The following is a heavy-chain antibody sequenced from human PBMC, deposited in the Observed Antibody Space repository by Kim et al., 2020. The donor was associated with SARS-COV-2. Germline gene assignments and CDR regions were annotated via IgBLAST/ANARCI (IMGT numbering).Heavy chain of an antibody. J-gene: IGHJ4*02. D-gene: IGHD3-3*01. V-gene: IGHV3-30*13. Sequence: YVDSVQGRFTISRDNSKSWLYLQIASLGAEDTGVYYCASPNYDFWSGYLDYWGQGTLVTVSS. CDR3: ASPNYDFWSGYLDY.